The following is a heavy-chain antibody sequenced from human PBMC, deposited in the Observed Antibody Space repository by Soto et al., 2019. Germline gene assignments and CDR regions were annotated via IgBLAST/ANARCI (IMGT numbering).Heavy chain of an antibody. CDR3: ARHSNDYRKSFDY. J-gene: IGHJ4*02. Sequence: PSETLSLTCAVYGGSFRNYYWSWIRQPPGKGLEWIGEINHSGSTNYNPSLESRVTISVDTSKNQFSLKLSSVTAADTAVYFCARHSNDYRKSFDYWGQGSLVTVSS. V-gene: IGHV4-34*01. CDR2: INHSGST. D-gene: IGHD5-12*01. CDR1: GGSFRNYY.